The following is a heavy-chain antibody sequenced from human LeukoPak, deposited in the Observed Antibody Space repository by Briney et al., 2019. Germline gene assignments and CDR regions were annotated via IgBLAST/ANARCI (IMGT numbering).Heavy chain of an antibody. V-gene: IGHV4-39*07. J-gene: IGHJ4*02. Sequence: SQTLSLTCTVSGGSISSSSYYWGWIRQPPGKGLEWIGSIYYSGSTYYNPSLKSRVTISVDTSKNQFSLKLSSVTAADTTVYYCARDSGWQPAYYDFWSGYYPNYFNYWGQGTLVTVSS. CDR3: ARDSGWQPAYYDFWSGYYPNYFNY. D-gene: IGHD3-3*01. CDR1: GGSISSSSYY. CDR2: IYYSGST.